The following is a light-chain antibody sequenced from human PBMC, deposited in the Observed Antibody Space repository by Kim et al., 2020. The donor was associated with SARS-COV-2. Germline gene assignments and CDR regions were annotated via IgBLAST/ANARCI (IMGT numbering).Light chain of an antibody. Sequence: SVGDRVPITCRASQSISSYLNWYQQKPGKAPKLLIYAASSLQSGVPSRFSGSGSGTDFTLTISSLQPEDFATYYCQQSYSTPQLTFGGGTKVDIK. CDR3: QQSYSTPQLT. CDR2: AAS. J-gene: IGKJ4*01. CDR1: QSISSY. V-gene: IGKV1-39*01.